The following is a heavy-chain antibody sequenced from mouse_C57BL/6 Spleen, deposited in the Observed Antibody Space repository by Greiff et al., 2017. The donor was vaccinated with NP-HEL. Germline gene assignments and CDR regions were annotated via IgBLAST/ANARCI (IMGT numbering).Heavy chain of an antibody. Sequence: VHVKQSGPVLVKPGASVKMSCKASGYTFTDYYMNWVKQSHGKSLEWIGVINPYNGGTSYNQKFKGKATLTVDKSSSTAYMELNSLTSEDSAVYYCARDRGYFDYWGQGTTLTVSS. CDR3: ARDRGYFDY. D-gene: IGHD2-14*01. CDR1: GYTFTDYY. V-gene: IGHV1-19*01. CDR2: INPYNGGT. J-gene: IGHJ2*01.